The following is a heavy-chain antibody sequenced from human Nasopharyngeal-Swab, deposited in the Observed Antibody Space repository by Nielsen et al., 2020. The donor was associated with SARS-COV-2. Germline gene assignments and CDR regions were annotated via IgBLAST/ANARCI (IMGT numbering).Heavy chain of an antibody. D-gene: IGHD3-3*01. Sequence: GSLRLSCAASGFMFSGYWMNWVRQVPGKGLEWVANIKQDASEKYYVDSVKGRFTISRDNAKNSLYLQMNSLRAEDTAVYYCARDAAPILRFLEWLSQYTFDYWGQGTLVTVSS. V-gene: IGHV3-7*01. CDR2: IKQDASEK. CDR3: ARDAAPILRFLEWLSQYTFDY. J-gene: IGHJ4*02. CDR1: GFMFSGYW.